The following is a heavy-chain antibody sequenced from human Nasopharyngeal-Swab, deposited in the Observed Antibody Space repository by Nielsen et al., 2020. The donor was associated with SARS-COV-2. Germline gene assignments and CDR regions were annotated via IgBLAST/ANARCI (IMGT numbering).Heavy chain of an antibody. CDR3: ARAMNYDSSGYYMVAFPDAFDI. J-gene: IGHJ3*02. CDR1: GFTFSSYW. CDR2: IKQDGSEK. Sequence: SCAASGFTFSSYWMSWVRQAPGKGLEWVANIKQDGSEKYYVDSVKGRFTISRDNAKNSLYLQMNSLRAEDTAVYYCARAMNYDSSGYYMVAFPDAFDIWGQGTMVTVSS. D-gene: IGHD3-22*01. V-gene: IGHV3-7*01.